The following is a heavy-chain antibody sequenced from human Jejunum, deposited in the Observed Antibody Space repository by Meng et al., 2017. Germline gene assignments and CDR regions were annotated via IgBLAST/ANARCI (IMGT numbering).Heavy chain of an antibody. Sequence: LLRQSGPGLVKPSQTPSLTCAIPGDRVSSNSAGWNWIRQSPSRGLEWLGRTYYRSKLYIDYAVSVKSRIAFNPDTSKNQFSLHLNSVTPEDTAVYYCSSGGLVRATRGYFDYWGQGTLVTVSS. V-gene: IGHV6-1*01. CDR1: GDRVSSNSAG. D-gene: IGHD1-26*01. J-gene: IGHJ4*02. CDR3: SSGGLVRATRGYFDY. CDR2: TYYRSKLYI.